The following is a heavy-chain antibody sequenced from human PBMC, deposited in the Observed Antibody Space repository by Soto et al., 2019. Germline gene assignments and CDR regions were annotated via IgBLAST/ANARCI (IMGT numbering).Heavy chain of an antibody. CDR2: IIPIFGTA. CDR1: GGTFSSYA. Sequence: QVQLVQSGAEVKKPGSSVKVSCKASGGTFSSYAISWVRQAPGQGLEWMGGIIPIFGTANYAQKYQGRVTIAADESTSTAYMELSSLRSEYTAVYYCARAPTYYYDSSGYYYGQWFDPWGQGTLVTVSS. V-gene: IGHV1-69*01. D-gene: IGHD3-22*01. CDR3: ARAPTYYYDSSGYYYGQWFDP. J-gene: IGHJ5*02.